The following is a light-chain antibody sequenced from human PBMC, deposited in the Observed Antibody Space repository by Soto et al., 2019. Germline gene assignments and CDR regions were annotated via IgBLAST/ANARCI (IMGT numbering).Light chain of an antibody. CDR2: GAS. CDR3: QQYGSSSWT. Sequence: EIVFTQSPGTLSFSPGERATLSCRASQSVSSSYLAWYQQKPGQAPRLLIYGASSRATGIPDRFSGSGSGTDFTLTISRLETEDLAVYYCQQYGSSSWTFGQGTKVDIK. J-gene: IGKJ1*01. V-gene: IGKV3-20*01. CDR1: QSVSSSY.